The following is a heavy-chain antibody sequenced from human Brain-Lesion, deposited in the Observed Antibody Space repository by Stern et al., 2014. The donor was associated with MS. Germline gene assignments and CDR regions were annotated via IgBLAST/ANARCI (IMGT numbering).Heavy chain of an antibody. J-gene: IGHJ6*02. CDR1: GYIFTGYY. Sequence: VQLLESGAEVKKPGASVKVSCKTSGYIFTGYYIHWVRQAPGQGLEWMAWINPNTGGTKYAQKFQGRVTMSRDTSISTAYVELSSLTSDDTAVYYCARDQRGITIFGVVTDYYYLGMDGWGQGTTVTVSS. V-gene: IGHV1-2*02. D-gene: IGHD3-3*01. CDR3: ARDQRGITIFGVVTDYYYLGMDG. CDR2: INPNTGGT.